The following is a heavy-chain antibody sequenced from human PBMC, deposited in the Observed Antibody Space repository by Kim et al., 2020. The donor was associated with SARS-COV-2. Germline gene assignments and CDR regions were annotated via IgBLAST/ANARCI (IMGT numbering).Heavy chain of an antibody. V-gene: IGHV3-23*03. CDR1: GFTFSSYA. J-gene: IGHJ6*02. CDR3: ARHGPVKYDILTGYVYYYGMAV. CDR2: IYSGGSST. Sequence: GGSLRLSCAASGFTFSSYAMSWVRQAPGKGLEWVSVIYSGGSSTYYADSGKGRLTISRDNSKNTLYLQMNILRAEDTAVYYGARHGPVKYDILTGYVYYYGMAVWGQRPTVTVSS. D-gene: IGHD3-9*01.